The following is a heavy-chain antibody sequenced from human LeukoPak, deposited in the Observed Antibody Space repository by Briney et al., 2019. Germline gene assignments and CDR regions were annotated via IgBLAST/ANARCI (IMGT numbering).Heavy chain of an antibody. Sequence: GGSLRLSCAASGFTFSNAWMSWVRQAPGKGLEWVGRIKSKTDGGTTDYPAPVKGRFTISRDDSTNTVYLQMNSLKTDDTAMYYCSSELIEVVPATTNDFCVHGTLVTVSS. J-gene: IGHJ4*01. CDR2: IKSKTDGGTT. V-gene: IGHV3-15*01. D-gene: IGHD2-2*01. CDR3: SSELIEVVPATTNDF. CDR1: GFTFSNAW.